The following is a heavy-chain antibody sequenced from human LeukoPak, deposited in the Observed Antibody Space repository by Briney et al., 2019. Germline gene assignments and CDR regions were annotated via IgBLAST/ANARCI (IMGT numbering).Heavy chain of an antibody. D-gene: IGHD3-10*01. V-gene: IGHV1-2*02. Sequence: GASVRVSCKASGYTFTGYYIHWVRQAPGQGLEWMGWVNPNSGVTHYAQNFQGRVTMTRDTSISTAYMELSRLRSDDTAVYYCARDGYYGSGSYYRRYFDYWGQGTLVPVSS. J-gene: IGHJ4*02. CDR3: ARDGYYGSGSYYRRYFDY. CDR2: VNPNSGVT. CDR1: GYTFTGYY.